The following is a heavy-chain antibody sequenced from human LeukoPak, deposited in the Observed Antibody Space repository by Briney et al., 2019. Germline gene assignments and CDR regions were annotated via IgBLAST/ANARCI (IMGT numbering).Heavy chain of an antibody. Sequence: GGSLRLSCAASGFTFSSYEMNWVRQAPGKGLKWVSYISSSGNTIYYADSVKGRFTISRDNAKNSLYLQMNSLRAEDTAVYYCARDLTFYYDSSGYRPLWGQGTLVTVSS. CDR3: ARDLTFYYDSSGYRPL. D-gene: IGHD3-22*01. CDR1: GFTFSSYE. J-gene: IGHJ4*02. CDR2: ISSSGNTI. V-gene: IGHV3-48*03.